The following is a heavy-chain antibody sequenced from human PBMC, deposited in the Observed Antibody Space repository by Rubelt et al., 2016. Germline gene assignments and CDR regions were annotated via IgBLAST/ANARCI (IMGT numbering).Heavy chain of an antibody. V-gene: IGHV4-39*07. Sequence: QLQLQESGPGLVKPSETLSLTCTVSGASISSSSFYWALIRQPPGKGLEWFGSINHSGTTYLNPSLTSRVTIPVDTSRTQFSRGLSFGTAADTAVYYCARVCGTGRCVDYWGLGTLVTVSS. CDR2: INHSGTT. J-gene: IGHJ4*02. CDR1: GASISSSSFY. CDR3: ARVCGTGRCVDY. D-gene: IGHD1-1*01.